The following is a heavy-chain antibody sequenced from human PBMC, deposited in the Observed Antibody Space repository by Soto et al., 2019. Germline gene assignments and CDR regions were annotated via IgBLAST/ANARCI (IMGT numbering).Heavy chain of an antibody. CDR1: GFDFSASG. Sequence: GGSLRLSCTASGFDFSASGMHWVRQASGKGLEWVGRLRNKANNNATAYSASVKGRFTVSRDDLKNTAYLQMTSLKIEDTAVYYCARQGQWELLESDWFDPWGQGTLVTVS. CDR2: LRNKANNNAT. D-gene: IGHD1-26*01. V-gene: IGHV3-73*01. CDR3: ARQGQWELLESDWFDP. J-gene: IGHJ5*02.